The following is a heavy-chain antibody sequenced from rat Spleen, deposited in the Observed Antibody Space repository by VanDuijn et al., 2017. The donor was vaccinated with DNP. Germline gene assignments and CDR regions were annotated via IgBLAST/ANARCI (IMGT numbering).Heavy chain of an antibody. CDR2: ISYDGGST. CDR1: GFTFSDYY. CDR3: ARPYYYRYSGWFAY. J-gene: IGHJ3*01. V-gene: IGHV5-22*01. D-gene: IGHD1-2*01. Sequence: EVQLVESGGGLVQPGRSLKLSCAASGFTFSDYYIAWVRQAPTKGLEWVAYISYDGGSTNYGDSVKGRFTISRDNGKSTLFLQMNSLRSEDMATYYCARPYYYRYSGWFAYWGQGTLVTVSS.